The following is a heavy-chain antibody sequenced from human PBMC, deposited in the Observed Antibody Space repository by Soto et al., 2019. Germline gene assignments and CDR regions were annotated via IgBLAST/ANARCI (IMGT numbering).Heavy chain of an antibody. CDR1: GGSISSYY. CDR2: IYYSGST. J-gene: IGHJ4*02. CDR3: ARRGYYYGSGSLDY. D-gene: IGHD3-10*01. Sequence: QVQLQESGPGLVKPSETLSLTCTVSGGSISSYYWSWIRQPPGKGLEWIGYIYYSGSTNYNPSLKSRVTISVDTSKNHFSLKLSSVTAADTAVYYCARRGYYYGSGSLDYWGQGTLVTVSS. V-gene: IGHV4-59*01.